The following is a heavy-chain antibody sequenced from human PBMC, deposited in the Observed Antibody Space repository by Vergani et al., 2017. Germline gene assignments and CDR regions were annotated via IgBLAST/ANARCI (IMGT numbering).Heavy chain of an antibody. J-gene: IGHJ5*02. D-gene: IGHD3-3*01. CDR3: ARRKERDFCSGTWFDP. V-gene: IGHV1-69*01. Sequence: QVQLVQSGAEVKKPGSSVKVSCKASGGTFSSYAISWVRQAPGQGLEWVGGIIHIFGTANYAKKFQGRVTITADESTSTAYMELSSLKAEDTAVYYCARRKERDFCSGTWFDPWGQGTLVTVSS. CDR1: GGTFSSYA. CDR2: IIHIFGTA.